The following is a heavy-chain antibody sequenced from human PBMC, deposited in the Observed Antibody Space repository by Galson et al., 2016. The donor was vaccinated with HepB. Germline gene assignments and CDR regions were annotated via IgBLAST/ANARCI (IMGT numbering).Heavy chain of an antibody. D-gene: IGHD3-22*01. CDR1: GYTFTTYY. CDR3: ARALTARTYYDSSGSYCLAY. J-gene: IGHJ4*02. V-gene: IGHV1-46*03. Sequence: SVKVSCKASGYTFTTYYLHWVRQAPGQGLEWMAMINLSADSATYAPKFQGRVTVTRDTSTSTAYMEPSSLTSEDTAVYYCARALTARTYYDSSGSYCLAYWGQGSLVTVSS. CDR2: INLSADSA.